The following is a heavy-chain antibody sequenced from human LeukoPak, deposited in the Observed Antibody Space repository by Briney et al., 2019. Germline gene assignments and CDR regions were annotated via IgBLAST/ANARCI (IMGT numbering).Heavy chain of an antibody. CDR1: GYKFNTYW. CDR2: IYPGDSDI. V-gene: IGHV5-51*01. J-gene: IGHJ3*02. Sequence: GESLKISCKGSGYKFNTYWIGWVRQMPGKGLEWMGIIYPGDSDIIYSPSFQGQVALSADKSITTAYLEWSSLKASDTAMYYCARLQTSTDNSFDIWGQGTPVTVSS. D-gene: IGHD4-23*01. CDR3: ARLQTSTDNSFDI.